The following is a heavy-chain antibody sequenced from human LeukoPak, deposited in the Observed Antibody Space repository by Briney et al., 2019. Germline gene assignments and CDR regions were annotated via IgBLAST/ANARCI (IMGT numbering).Heavy chain of an antibody. V-gene: IGHV3-20*04. J-gene: IGHJ4*02. D-gene: IGHD3-9*01. CDR1: GFTVSSSY. CDR2: INWNGANT. Sequence: GGSLRLSCAASGFTVSSSYMSWVRQAPGKGLEWVSGINWNGANTDYADSVKGRFTISRDNAKNSLYLQMNSLRAEDTALYYCARGFDGNFDYWGQGTLVTVSP. CDR3: ARGFDGNFDY.